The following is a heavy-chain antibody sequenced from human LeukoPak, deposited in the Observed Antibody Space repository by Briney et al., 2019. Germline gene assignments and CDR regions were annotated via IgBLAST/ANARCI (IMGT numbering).Heavy chain of an antibody. CDR3: AKGLNAGAIRPPFDS. D-gene: IGHD6-6*01. Sequence: GGSLRLSCAASGLTFSSYAMSWVRQAPGKGLEWVSVISVNGGSTYYADSVKGRFTISRDNSKNTLYLQMNSLRAEDTAVYYCAKGLNAGAIRPPFDSWGQGTLVTVSS. V-gene: IGHV3-23*01. CDR2: ISVNGGST. CDR1: GLTFSSYA. J-gene: IGHJ4*02.